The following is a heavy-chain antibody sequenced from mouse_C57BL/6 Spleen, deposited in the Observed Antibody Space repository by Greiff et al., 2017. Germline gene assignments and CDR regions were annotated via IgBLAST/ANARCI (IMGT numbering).Heavy chain of an antibody. J-gene: IGHJ3*01. D-gene: IGHD2-3*01. CDR2: IDPEDGET. Sequence: VQLQQSGAELVKPGASVKLSCTASGFNIKDYYMHWVKPRTEQGLEWIGRIDPEDGETKYAPKFQGKATIPADSSSTTAYLQHSSLTSEDTAVYYCARAVDGYPAWCAYWGQGTLVTVSA. CDR1: GFNIKDYY. CDR3: ARAVDGYPAWCAY. V-gene: IGHV14-2*01.